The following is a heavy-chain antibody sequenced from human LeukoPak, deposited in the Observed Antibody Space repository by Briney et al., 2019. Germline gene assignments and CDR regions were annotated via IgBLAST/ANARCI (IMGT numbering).Heavy chain of an antibody. J-gene: IGHJ5*02. CDR1: GGTISSYY. Sequence: SETLSLTCTVSGGTISSYYWSWIRQPAGKGLEWIGRIYTSGSTNYNPSLKSRVTISVDTSKNQFSLKLSSVTAADTAVYYCARDLVIVVVPAAIETNWFDLWGQGTLVTVSS. D-gene: IGHD2-2*03. V-gene: IGHV4-4*07. CDR2: IYTSGST. CDR3: ARDLVIVVVPAAIETNWFDL.